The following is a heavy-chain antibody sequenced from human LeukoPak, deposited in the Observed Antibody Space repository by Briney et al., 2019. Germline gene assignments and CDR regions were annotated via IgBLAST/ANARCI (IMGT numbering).Heavy chain of an antibody. D-gene: IGHD3-9*01. CDR1: GGTFSSYA. CDR3: FLRYFDWLGFDY. CDR2: IIPIFGTA. Sequence: ASVKVSCKASGGTFSSYAISWVRQAPGQGLEWMGGIIPIFGTANYAQKFQGRVTITAVESTSTAYMELSSLRSEDTAVYYCFLRYFDWLGFDYWGQGTLVTVSS. J-gene: IGHJ4*02. V-gene: IGHV1-69*13.